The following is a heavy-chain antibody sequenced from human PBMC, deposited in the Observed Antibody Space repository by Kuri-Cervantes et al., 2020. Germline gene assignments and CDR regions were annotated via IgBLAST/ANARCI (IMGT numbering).Heavy chain of an antibody. V-gene: IGHV3-21*01. CDR1: GFTFSSYS. CDR2: ISSSSSYI. CDR3: AREGNYYGSGSYQRPFDY. D-gene: IGHD3-10*01. J-gene: IGHJ4*02. Sequence: GESLKISCTAPGFTFSSYSMNWVRQAPGKGLEWVSSISSSSSYIYYADSVKGRFTISRDNAKNSLYLQMNSLRAEDTAVYYCAREGNYYGSGSYQRPFDYWGQGTLVTVSS.